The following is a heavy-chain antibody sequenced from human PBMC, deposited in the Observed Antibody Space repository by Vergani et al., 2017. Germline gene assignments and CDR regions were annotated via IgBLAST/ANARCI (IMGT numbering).Heavy chain of an antibody. CDR1: GFTFSSYS. D-gene: IGHD4-23*01. CDR2: ISSSSSYI. V-gene: IGHV3-21*01. J-gene: IGHJ4*02. CDR3: ARDSVARPDPYYFDY. Sequence: EVQLVESGGGLVKPGGSLRLSCAASGFTFSSYSMNWVRQAPGKGLEWVSSISSSSSYIYYADSVKGRFTISRDNAKNSLYLQMNSLRAEDTAVYYCARDSVARPDPYYFDYWGQGTLVTVSS.